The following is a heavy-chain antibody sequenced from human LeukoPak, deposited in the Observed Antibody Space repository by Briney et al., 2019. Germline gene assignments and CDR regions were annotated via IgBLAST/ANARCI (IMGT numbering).Heavy chain of an antibody. CDR1: GFTFTSSA. D-gene: IGHD2-15*01. Sequence: AGGSLRLSCAASGFTFTSSAMSWVRQAPGKGLEGVSVISGSGHTTDYADSVKGRFTVSRDNSKNTLYLQMNSLRAEDTAVYYCAKSSHSRWYIDYWGQGTLVTVSS. J-gene: IGHJ4*02. V-gene: IGHV3-23*01. CDR2: ISGSGHTT. CDR3: AKSSHSRWYIDY.